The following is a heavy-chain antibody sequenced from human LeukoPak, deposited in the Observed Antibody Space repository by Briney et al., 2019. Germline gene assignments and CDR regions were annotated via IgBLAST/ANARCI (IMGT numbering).Heavy chain of an antibody. J-gene: IGHJ3*02. V-gene: IGHV3-23*01. Sequence: AGGSLRLSCAASGFSFSDYAMSWVRQAPGKGLEWVSVISGSDGSTYYADSVKGRFTISRDNSKNTLYLQMNSLRAEDTAVFYCAKPRGEEWLVGLYDAFDIWGQGTMVTVSS. CDR2: ISGSDGST. CDR1: GFSFSDYA. D-gene: IGHD6-19*01. CDR3: AKPRGEEWLVGLYDAFDI.